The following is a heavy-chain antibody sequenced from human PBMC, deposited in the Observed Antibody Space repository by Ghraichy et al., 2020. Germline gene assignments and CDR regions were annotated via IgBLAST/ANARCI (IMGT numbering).Heavy chain of an antibody. D-gene: IGHD1-14*01. CDR3: ATLRMRGGWYFDL. V-gene: IGHV4-34*01. CDR2: INHSGST. Sequence: QTLSLTCAVYGGSFSGYYWSWIRQPPGKGLEWIGEINHSGSTNYNPSLKSRVTISVDTSKNQFSLKLSSVTAADTAVYYCATLRMRGGWYFDLWGRGTLVTVSS. J-gene: IGHJ2*01. CDR1: GGSFSGYY.